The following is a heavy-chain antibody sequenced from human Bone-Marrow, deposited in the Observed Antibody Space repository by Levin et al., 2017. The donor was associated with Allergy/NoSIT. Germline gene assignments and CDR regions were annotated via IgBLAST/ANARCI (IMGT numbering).Heavy chain of an antibody. V-gene: IGHV3-9*01. Sequence: PGGSLRLSCAASGFTFDDYAMHWVRQAPGKGLEWVSGITWNSGGIYYADSVKGRFTISRDNAKNSLYLQMNSLRAEDTALYYCAKDVGFGESAYGMDVWGQGTTVTVSS. J-gene: IGHJ6*02. D-gene: IGHD3-10*01. CDR3: AKDVGFGESAYGMDV. CDR2: ITWNSGGI. CDR1: GFTFDDYA.